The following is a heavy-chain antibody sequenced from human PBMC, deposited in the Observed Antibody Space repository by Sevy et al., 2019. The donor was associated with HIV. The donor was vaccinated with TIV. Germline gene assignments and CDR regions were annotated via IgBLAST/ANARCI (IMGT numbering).Heavy chain of an antibody. Sequence: GALRLSCVVSGFTFSKYPMNWVRQAPGKGLEWVSSISSSSNYIYYGVSVKGRFTSSRDNAKNSLYLQMNSLRAGDTAVYYCVRDAGCSSSSCLLYFDYWGQGILVTVSS. D-gene: IGHD2-15*01. CDR3: VRDAGCSSSSCLLYFDY. J-gene: IGHJ4*02. V-gene: IGHV3-21*01. CDR2: ISSSSNYI. CDR1: GFTFSKYP.